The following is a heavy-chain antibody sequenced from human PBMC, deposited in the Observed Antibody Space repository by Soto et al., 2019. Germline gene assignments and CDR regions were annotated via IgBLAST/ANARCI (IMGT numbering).Heavy chain of an antibody. D-gene: IGHD6-6*01. Sequence: SETLSLTCTVSGGSISSGGYYWSWIRQPPGKGLEWIGYIYYSGSTYYNPSLKSRVTISVDTSKNQFSLKLSSVTAADTAVYYCARDSSSSPGLDYYYGMDVWGQGTTLTVSS. J-gene: IGHJ6*02. CDR2: IYYSGST. CDR1: GGSISSGGYY. V-gene: IGHV4-30-4*01. CDR3: ARDSSSSPGLDYYYGMDV.